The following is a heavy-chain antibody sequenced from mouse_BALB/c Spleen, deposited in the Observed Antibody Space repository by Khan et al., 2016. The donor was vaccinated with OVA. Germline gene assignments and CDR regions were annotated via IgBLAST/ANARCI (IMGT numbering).Heavy chain of an antibody. V-gene: IGHV5-17*02. J-gene: IGHJ2*01. D-gene: IGHD1-1*01. CDR3: ATSYFYGYYFDY. Sequence: EVQGVESGGGLVQPGGSRKLSCAASGFTFNSYGMHWVRQAPEKGLEWVAYISGDSNTIYYADTVKGRFTISRDNPKNTLFLQITSLMSEDTAMYYCATSYFYGYYFDYWGPGTTLTVS. CDR1: GFTFNSYG. CDR2: ISGDSNTI.